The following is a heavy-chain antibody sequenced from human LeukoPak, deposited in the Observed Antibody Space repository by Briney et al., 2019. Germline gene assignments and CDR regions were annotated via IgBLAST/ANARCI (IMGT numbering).Heavy chain of an antibody. Sequence: SQTLSLTCAISGDSVSSNSAAWNWIRQSPSRALEWLGRTYYRSKWYNAYAVSVKSRITINPDTSKNQFSLQLNSVTPEDTAVYYCASLITYQPLLFVGRRGYYGMDVWGQGTTVTVSS. CDR1: GDSVSSNSAA. D-gene: IGHD2-21*02. CDR3: ASLITYQPLLFVGRRGYYGMDV. V-gene: IGHV6-1*01. CDR2: TYYRSKWYN. J-gene: IGHJ6*02.